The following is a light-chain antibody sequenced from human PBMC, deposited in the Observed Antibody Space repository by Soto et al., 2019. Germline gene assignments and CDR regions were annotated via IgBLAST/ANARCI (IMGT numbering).Light chain of an antibody. Sequence: EIVLTQAPGTLSLSPGEGATLSCRASQSVRNNYLAWYQQKPGQAPRLLISGASSRATGVPDRFSGSGAGKDFPLTISRLESEDLAVYYCQRYGSSPPHTFGQGTRLEIK. J-gene: IGKJ2*01. V-gene: IGKV3-20*01. CDR1: QSVRNNY. CDR2: GAS. CDR3: QRYGSSPPHT.